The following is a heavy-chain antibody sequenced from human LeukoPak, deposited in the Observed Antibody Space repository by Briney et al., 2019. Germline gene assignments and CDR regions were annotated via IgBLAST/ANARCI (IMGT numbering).Heavy chain of an antibody. Sequence: SETLSLTCAVYGGSFSGYYWSWIRQPPGKGLEWIGEINHSGSTNYNPSLKSRVTISVDTSKNQFSLKLSSVTAADTAVYYCARGPLTVRGAPPYGMDVWGKGTTVTVSS. J-gene: IGHJ6*04. V-gene: IGHV4-34*01. CDR2: INHSGST. CDR1: GGSFSGYY. D-gene: IGHD3-10*01. CDR3: ARGPLTVRGAPPYGMDV.